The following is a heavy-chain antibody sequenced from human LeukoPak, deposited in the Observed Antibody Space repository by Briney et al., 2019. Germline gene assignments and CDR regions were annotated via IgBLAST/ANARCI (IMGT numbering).Heavy chain of an antibody. CDR3: ARVLYFTKALGVRGVSKYFYMYI. D-gene: IGHD2-8*01. CDR1: GGSISSYY. Sequence: PSETLSLTCTVSGGSISSYYWSWIRQPAGKGMEWIGRIYTSGGTNYNTSLKSRVTMSVDTSKNQFSLQLSAVTAADAAVYYCARVLYFTKALGVRGVSKYFYMYIWGKGTTVTVSS. V-gene: IGHV4-4*07. CDR2: IYTSGGT. J-gene: IGHJ6*03.